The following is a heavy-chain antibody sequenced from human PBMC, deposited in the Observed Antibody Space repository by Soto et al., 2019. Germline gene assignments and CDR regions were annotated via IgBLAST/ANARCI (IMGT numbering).Heavy chain of an antibody. CDR3: ARHLRRTKLGSPSDY. Sequence: QLQLQESGPGLVKPSETLSLTCTVSGGSISSSSYYWGWIRQPPGKGLEWIGSIYYSGSTYYNPSLKSRVTISVDTSKNQFSLKLSSVTAADTAVYYCARHLRRTKLGSPSDYWGQGTLVTVSS. J-gene: IGHJ4*02. CDR2: IYYSGST. CDR1: GGSISSSSYY. D-gene: IGHD2-15*01. V-gene: IGHV4-39*01.